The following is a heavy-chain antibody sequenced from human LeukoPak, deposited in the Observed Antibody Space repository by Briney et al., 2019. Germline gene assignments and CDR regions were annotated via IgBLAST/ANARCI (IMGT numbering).Heavy chain of an antibody. D-gene: IGHD3-10*01. CDR1: GFTFSSYS. J-gene: IGHJ5*02. CDR3: ARARRSGGITMIRGVKDRGWFDP. Sequence: PGGSLRLSCAASGFTFSSYSMNWVRQAPGKGLEWVSYISSSSSTIYYADSVKSRFTISRDNAKNSLYLQMNSLRTEDTAVYYCARARRSGGITMIRGVKDRGWFDPWGQGTLVTVSS. V-gene: IGHV3-48*04. CDR2: ISSSSSTI.